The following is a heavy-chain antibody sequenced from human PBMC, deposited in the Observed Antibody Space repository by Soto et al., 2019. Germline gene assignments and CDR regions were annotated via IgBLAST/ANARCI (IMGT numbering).Heavy chain of an antibody. CDR3: ARLPGALVAVLYIYPLDGRETMSDVEV. Sequence: QMQLVESGGGVVQPGRSLRLSCAASGFTFSYYPMHWVRQAPGKGLEWVAVISFDGSNKYYADSVKGRFTISKDNSKNTLYLQMNSLRGEDTAVYYCARLPGALVAVLYIYPLDGRETMSDVEVGGQGNTVPVSS. D-gene: IGHD6-19*01. CDR2: ISFDGSNK. J-gene: IGHJ6*02. V-gene: IGHV3-30-3*01. CDR1: GFTFSYYP.